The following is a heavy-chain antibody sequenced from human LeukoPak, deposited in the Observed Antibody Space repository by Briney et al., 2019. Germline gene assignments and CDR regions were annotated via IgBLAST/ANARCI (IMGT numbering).Heavy chain of an antibody. CDR2: IRSNGDSYAT. CDR1: GFTFSGST. Sequence: GGSLRLSCAVSGFTFSGSTMHWVRQASGKGLEWVGRIRSNGDSYATAYAASVKGRFNISRDDSNNTAYLQMNSLKTEDTAVYYCTSSGSSTYYFAYWGQGTLVTVSS. CDR3: TSSGSSTYYFAY. J-gene: IGHJ4*02. V-gene: IGHV3-73*01. D-gene: IGHD1-26*01.